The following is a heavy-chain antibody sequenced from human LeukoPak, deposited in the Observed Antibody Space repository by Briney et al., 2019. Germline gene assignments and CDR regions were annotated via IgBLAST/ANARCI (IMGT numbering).Heavy chain of an antibody. CDR2: ISYDGSNK. CDR1: GFTFSSYG. Sequence: PGRSLRLSCAASGFTFSSYGMHWVRQAPGKGLEWVAVISYDGSNKYYADSVKGRFTISRDNSKNTLYLQKNSLRAEDTAVYYCACGDYFDYWGQGTLVTVSS. CDR3: ACGDYFDY. V-gene: IGHV3-30*03. J-gene: IGHJ4*02.